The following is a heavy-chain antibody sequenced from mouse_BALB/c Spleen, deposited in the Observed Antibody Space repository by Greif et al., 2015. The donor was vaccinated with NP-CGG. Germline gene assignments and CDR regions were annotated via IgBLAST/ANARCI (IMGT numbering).Heavy chain of an antibody. CDR2: ISNLAYSI. CDR1: GFTFSDYG. V-gene: IGHV5-15*02. Sequence: EVKLMESGGGLVQPGGSRKLSCAASGFTFSDYGMAWVRQAPGKGPEWVAFISNLAYSIYYADTVTGRFTISRENAKNTLYLGMSSLRSEDTAMYYCARDYDYAMDYWGQGTSVTVSS. J-gene: IGHJ4*01. CDR3: ARDYDYAMDY. D-gene: IGHD2-12*01.